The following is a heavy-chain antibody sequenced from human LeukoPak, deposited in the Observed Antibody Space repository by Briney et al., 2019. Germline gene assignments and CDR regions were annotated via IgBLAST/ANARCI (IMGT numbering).Heavy chain of an antibody. J-gene: IGHJ3*02. CDR3: ARDSMIVVVISGAFDI. V-gene: IGHV4-38-2*02. CDR2: MYHNSGAT. CDR1: GYSITTGYY. Sequence: SETLSLTCTVSGYSITTGYYWAWIRQPPGKGPEWIGSMYHNSGATFYSPSLKSRVTISVDTSKNQLSLKLSSVTAADTAVYYCARDSMIVVVISGAFDIWGQGTMVTVSS. D-gene: IGHD3-22*01.